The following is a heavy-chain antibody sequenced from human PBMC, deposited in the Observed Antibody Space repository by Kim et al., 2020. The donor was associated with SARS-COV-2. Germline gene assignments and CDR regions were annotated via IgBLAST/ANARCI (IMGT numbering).Heavy chain of an antibody. CDR2: INHSERT. J-gene: IGHJ2*01. D-gene: IGHD3-10*01. V-gene: IGHV4-34*01. Sequence: SETLSLTCTVYGGSFSGFYCSWIRQPPRRGLEWIWEINHSERTNYNPSLKSRVTISVDTSTNQFSLKLTSVTAAATAIDYCARRLSNTSGSGSHYCDLWG. CDR3: ARRLSNTSGSGSHYCDL. CDR1: GGSFSGFY.